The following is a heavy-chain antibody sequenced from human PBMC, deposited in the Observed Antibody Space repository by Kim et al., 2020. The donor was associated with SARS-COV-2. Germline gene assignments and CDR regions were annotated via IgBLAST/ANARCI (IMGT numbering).Heavy chain of an antibody. V-gene: IGHV1-46*01. CDR3: ARARYYDSSGYYWVAFDI. J-gene: IGHJ3*02. Sequence: GRVTMTRDTSTSTVYMELSSLRSEDTAVYYCARARYYDSSGYYWVAFDIWGQGTMVTVSS. D-gene: IGHD3-22*01.